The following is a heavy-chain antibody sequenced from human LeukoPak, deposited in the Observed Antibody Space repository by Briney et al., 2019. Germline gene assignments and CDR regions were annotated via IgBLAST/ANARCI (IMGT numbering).Heavy chain of an antibody. CDR1: GFIFSNAW. J-gene: IGHJ4*02. V-gene: IGHV3-15*01. CDR3: TTDLREYYFGS. Sequence: GGSLRLSCAASGFIFSNAWLSWVRQAPGKGLEWLGRIKSKPAGGTTDYAAPIKGRFTISRDDSKKTVYLQMDSLQTEDTAVYYCTTDLREYYFGSWGQGTVVTVSS. CDR2: IKSKPAGGTT.